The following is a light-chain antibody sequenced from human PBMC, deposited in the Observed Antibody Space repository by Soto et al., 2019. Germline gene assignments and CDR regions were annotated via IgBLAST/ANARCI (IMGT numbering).Light chain of an antibody. V-gene: IGKV3-20*01. Sequence: ENVLTQSPGTLSLSPGERATLSCRASQNVTSNYLAWYQQKPGQAPRLLIYVASVRATGIPDRFSGSGSGADFTLTISRLEPEDFAIYYCQQYATAPITFGQGTRLDIK. CDR1: QNVTSNY. J-gene: IGKJ5*01. CDR3: QQYATAPIT. CDR2: VAS.